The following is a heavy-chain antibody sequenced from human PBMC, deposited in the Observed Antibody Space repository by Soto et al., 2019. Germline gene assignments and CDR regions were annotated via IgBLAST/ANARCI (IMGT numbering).Heavy chain of an antibody. CDR3: ARDRFCGRDSCSSFTFDI. J-gene: IGHJ3*02. D-gene: IGHD2-15*01. Sequence: PGGSLRLSCAASGFTFSSYWMSWVRQAPGKGLEWVANIKQDGSEKYYVDSVKGRFTISRDNAKNSLYLQMNSLRAEDTAVYYCARDRFCGRDSCSSFTFDIWGQVTMVSVSS. V-gene: IGHV3-7*01. CDR2: IKQDGSEK. CDR1: GFTFSSYW.